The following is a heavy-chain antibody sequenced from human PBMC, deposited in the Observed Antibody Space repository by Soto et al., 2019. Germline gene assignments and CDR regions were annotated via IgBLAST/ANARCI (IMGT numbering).Heavy chain of an antibody. Sequence: GGSLRLSCAASGFTFSSYAMSWVRQAPGKGLEWVSAISGSGGSTYYADSVKGRFTISRDISKNTLYLQMSSLRADDTAVYYCAKDREGYCSSTSCLYYFDSWGQGTQVTVSS. CDR1: GFTFSSYA. V-gene: IGHV3-23*01. CDR3: AKDREGYCSSTSCLYYFDS. CDR2: ISGSGGST. J-gene: IGHJ4*02. D-gene: IGHD2-2*01.